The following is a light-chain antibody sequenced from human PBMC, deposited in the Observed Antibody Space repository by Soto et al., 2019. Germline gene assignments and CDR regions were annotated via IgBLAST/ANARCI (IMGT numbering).Light chain of an antibody. CDR2: STN. J-gene: IGLJ3*02. Sequence: QTVVTQEPSFSVSPGGTITLTCGLTSGSVSTSSYPSWYQQTPGQAPRTLIYSTNTRSSGVPDRFSGSILGNKAALTITGAQADDESDYYCALSLPRGVWEFGGGTKVPVL. V-gene: IGLV8-61*01. CDR3: ALSLPRGVWE. CDR1: SGSVSTSSY.